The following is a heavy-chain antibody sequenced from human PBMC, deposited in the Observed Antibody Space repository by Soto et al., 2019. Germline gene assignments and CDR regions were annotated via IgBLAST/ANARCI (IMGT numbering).Heavy chain of an antibody. J-gene: IGHJ6*02. V-gene: IGHV1-69*13. D-gene: IGHD6-13*01. CDR3: ARVRQWGSSLWGYYYGMDV. CDR1: VGTLSSYA. CDR2: IIPIFGTA. Sequence: SVKVSCKSPVGTLSSYAISWVRQAPGQGLEWMGGIIPIFGTANYAQKFQGRVTITADESTSTAYMELSSLRSEDTAVYYCARVRQWGSSLWGYYYGMDVWGRGTTVTVSS.